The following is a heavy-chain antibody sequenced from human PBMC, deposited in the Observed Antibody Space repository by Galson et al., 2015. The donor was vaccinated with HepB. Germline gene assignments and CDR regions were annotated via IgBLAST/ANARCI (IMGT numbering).Heavy chain of an antibody. V-gene: IGHV1-18*01. CDR1: GYTLTSYG. CDR3: ARYYDSSGYYTRDYYYGMDV. CDR2: ISAYNGNT. D-gene: IGHD3-22*01. Sequence: SVKVSCKASGYTLTSYGISWVRQAPGQGLEWMGWISAYNGNTNYAQKLQGRVTMTTDTSTSTAYMELKSLRSDDTAVYYCARYYDSSGYYTRDYYYGMDVWGQGTTVTVSS. J-gene: IGHJ6*02.